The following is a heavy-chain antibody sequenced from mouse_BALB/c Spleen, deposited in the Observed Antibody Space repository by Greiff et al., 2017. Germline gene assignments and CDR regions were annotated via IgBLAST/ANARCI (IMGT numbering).Heavy chain of an antibody. D-gene: IGHD2-14*01. CDR2: IRLKSNNYAT. CDR1: GFTFSNYW. J-gene: IGHJ2*01. V-gene: IGHV6-6*02. Sequence: QSGGGLVQPGGSMKLSCVASGFTFSNYWMNWVRQSPEKGLEWVAEIRLKSNNYATHYAESVKGRFTISSDDSKSSVYLQMINLRAEDTGIYYCTREEVRRGYYFDYWGQGTTLTVSS. CDR3: TREEVRRGYYFDY.